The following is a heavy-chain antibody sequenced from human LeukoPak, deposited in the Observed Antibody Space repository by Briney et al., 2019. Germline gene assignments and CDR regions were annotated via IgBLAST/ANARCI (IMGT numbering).Heavy chain of an antibody. CDR3: SGARHGNTYFDD. V-gene: IGHV5-51*01. D-gene: IGHD4-23*01. J-gene: IGHJ4*02. CDR1: GHSFTNYW. CDR2: IYFGDSTT. Sequence: GESLKISCTGSGHSFTNYWIGWVRRMPGKALEWMGIIYFGDSTTRYSPSFQGQVTISADKSTATAYLQWSCLKASDTAVYYCSGARHGNTYFDDWGQGTLVTVSS.